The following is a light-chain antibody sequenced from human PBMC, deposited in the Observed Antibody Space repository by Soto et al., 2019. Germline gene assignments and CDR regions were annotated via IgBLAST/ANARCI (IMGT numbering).Light chain of an antibody. CDR1: QSISSY. J-gene: IGKJ1*01. V-gene: IGKV3-15*01. CDR2: GAS. CDR3: QQYNNWPPT. Sequence: VMTQSPATLSVSPGEGATLSCRASQSISSYLVWYQHRPGKAPRLLIYGASTRATDVPARFSGSGSGTEFTLTISSLQSEDYAVYYCQQYNNWPPTFGQGTKVDIK.